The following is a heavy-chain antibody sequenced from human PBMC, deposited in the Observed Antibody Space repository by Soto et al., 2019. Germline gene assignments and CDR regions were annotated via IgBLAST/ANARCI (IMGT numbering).Heavy chain of an antibody. CDR2: ISAYNGNT. CDR3: ARDPLRFLEWSTPGWYFDL. Sequence: QVQLVQSGAEVKKPGASVKVSCKASGYTFTSYGISWVRQAPGQGLEWMGWISAYNGNTNYAQKLQGRVTMTTDTSTTTAYMELRSLRSDHTAVYYCARDPLRFLEWSTPGWYFDLWGRGTLVTVSS. CDR1: GYTFTSYG. V-gene: IGHV1-18*04. J-gene: IGHJ2*01. D-gene: IGHD3-3*01.